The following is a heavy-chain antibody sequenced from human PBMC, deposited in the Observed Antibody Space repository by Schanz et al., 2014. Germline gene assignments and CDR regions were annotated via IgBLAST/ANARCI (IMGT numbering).Heavy chain of an antibody. CDR3: ARDRLAAQGIDS. CDR2: IYYSGGT. V-gene: IGHV4-31*03. J-gene: IGHJ4*02. D-gene: IGHD6-13*01. Sequence: QVQLQESGPGVVKPSQTLSLTCTVSGGSINSDAFYWTWIRRHPGKGLEWVGYIYYSGGTYYSPSRKSRVSISLDTSKNQFSLNLSSVAGADTAVYYCARDRLAAQGIDSWGQGTLVTVSS. CDR1: GGSINSDAFY.